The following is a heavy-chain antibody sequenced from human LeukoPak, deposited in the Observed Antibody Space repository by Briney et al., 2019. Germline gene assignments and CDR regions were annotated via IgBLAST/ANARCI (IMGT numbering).Heavy chain of an antibody. D-gene: IGHD1-26*01. CDR2: IYYSGST. CDR1: GGSLSSNTYY. J-gene: IGHJ4*02. CDR3: ARHRSGSYYKSFYFDY. V-gene: IGHV4-39*01. Sequence: PSETLPLTCSVSGGSLSSNTYYWGWIRQPPGKGLEWLGSIYYSGSTYYTPSLKSRVTILVDTSKNEFSLRLSSVTAADTAVYYCARHRSGSYYKSFYFDYWGQGTLVTVSS.